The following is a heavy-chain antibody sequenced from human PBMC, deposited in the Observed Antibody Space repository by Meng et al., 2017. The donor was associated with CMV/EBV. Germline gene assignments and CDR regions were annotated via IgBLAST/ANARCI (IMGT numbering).Heavy chain of an antibody. CDR2: INPNSGGT. V-gene: IGHV1-2*02. CDR3: ARDLGAHDAFDI. J-gene: IGHJ3*02. D-gene: IGHD3-16*01. CDR1: GYTFTGYY. Sequence: ASVKVSCKASGYTFTGYYMHWVRQAPGQGLEWMGWINPNSGGTNYAQKFQGRVTMTRDTSISTAYMELRRLRSDDTAVYYCARDLGAHDAFDIWGQGTMVTVSS.